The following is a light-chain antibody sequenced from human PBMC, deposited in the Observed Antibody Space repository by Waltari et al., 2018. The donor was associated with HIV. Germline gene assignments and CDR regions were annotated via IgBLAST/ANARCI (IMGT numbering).Light chain of an antibody. CDR2: EVS. Sequence: QSALTQPASVSGAPGQSITLSCTGPSSDVGSYYDVSGYQQHPGKAPKLMIFEVSHRPSGVSDRFSGSKSGNTASLTISGLLADDEADYYCSSYTSTTTVIFGGGTKVTVL. J-gene: IGLJ2*01. CDR3: SSYTSTTTVI. V-gene: IGLV2-14*01. CDR1: SSDVGSYYD.